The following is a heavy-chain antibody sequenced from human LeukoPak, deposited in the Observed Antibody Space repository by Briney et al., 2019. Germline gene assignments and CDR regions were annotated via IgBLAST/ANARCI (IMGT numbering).Heavy chain of an antibody. V-gene: IGHV3-48*03. D-gene: IGHD3-22*01. CDR2: ISSSGSTI. CDR1: GFTFSSYE. Sequence: PGGSLRLSCAASGFTFSSYEMNWVRQAPGKGLEWVSYISSSGSTIYYADSVKGRFTISRDNAKNSLYLQMNSLRAEDTAVYYCARATSGYYIIFDYWGQGTLVTVSS. J-gene: IGHJ4*02. CDR3: ARATSGYYIIFDY.